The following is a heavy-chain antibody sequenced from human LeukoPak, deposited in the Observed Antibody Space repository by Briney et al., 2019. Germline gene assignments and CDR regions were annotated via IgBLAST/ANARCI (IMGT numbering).Heavy chain of an antibody. V-gene: IGHV4-4*07. J-gene: IGHJ4*02. CDR3: ARGAMYYYGSGSYFALDY. Sequence: SETLSLTCTVSGGSISSYYWSWIRQPAGKGLEWIGRIYTSGSTNYNPSLKSRVTISVDTSKNQFSLKLSSVTAADTAVYYCARGAMYYYGSGSYFALDYWGQGTLVTVSS. CDR1: GGSISSYY. D-gene: IGHD3-10*01. CDR2: IYTSGST.